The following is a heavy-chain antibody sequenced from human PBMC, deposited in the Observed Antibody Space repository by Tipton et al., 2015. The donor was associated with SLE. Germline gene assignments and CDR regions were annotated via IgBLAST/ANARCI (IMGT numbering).Heavy chain of an antibody. D-gene: IGHD3-3*01. CDR3: ARDRADGGFLEWGYYYYYMDV. J-gene: IGHJ6*03. CDR2: LSYSGST. CDR1: GGSLSSYY. V-gene: IGHV4-59*12. Sequence: TLSLTCTVSGGSLSSYYWSWVRQSPEKGLEWIGYLSYSGSTNYNPSLESRVTISVDTSKNQFSLKLSSVTAADTAVYYCARDRADGGFLEWGYYYYYMDVWGTGTTVTVSS.